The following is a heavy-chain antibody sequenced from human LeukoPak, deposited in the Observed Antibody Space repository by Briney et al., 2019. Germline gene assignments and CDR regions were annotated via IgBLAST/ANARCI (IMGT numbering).Heavy chain of an antibody. CDR1: GFTFSSYG. Sequence: GGSLRLSCAASGFTFSSYGMHWVRQAPGKGLEWVAFIRYDGSNKYYADSVKGRFTISRDNSKNTLYLQMNSLRAEDTAVYYCARGGFVLLWFGEPTGGQGTLVTVSS. CDR3: ARGGFVLLWFGEPT. D-gene: IGHD3-10*01. CDR2: IRYDGSNK. V-gene: IGHV3-30*02. J-gene: IGHJ4*02.